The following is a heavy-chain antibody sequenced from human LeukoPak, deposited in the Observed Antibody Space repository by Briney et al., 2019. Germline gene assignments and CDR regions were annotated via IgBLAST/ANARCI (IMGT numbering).Heavy chain of an antibody. CDR2: IIPIFGTA. CDR3: AREGGDVRNTYYCYGMDV. V-gene: IGHV1-69*06. D-gene: IGHD2-21*01. CDR1: GGTFSSYA. J-gene: IGHJ6*04. Sequence: SVKVSCKASGGTFSSYAISWVRQAPGQGLEWMGGIIPIFGTANYAQKFQGRVTITADKSTSTAYMELSSLRSEDTAVYYCAREGGDVRNTYYCYGMDVWGKGTTVTVSS.